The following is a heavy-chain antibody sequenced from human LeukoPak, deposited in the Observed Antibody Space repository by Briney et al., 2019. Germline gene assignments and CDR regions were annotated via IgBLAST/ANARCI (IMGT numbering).Heavy chain of an antibody. D-gene: IGHD6-19*01. CDR1: GGTFSSYA. CDR2: IIPILGIA. J-gene: IGHJ4*02. Sequence: SVKVSCKASGGTFSSYAISWVRQAPGQGLEWTGRIIPILGIANYAQKFQGRVTITADKSTSTAYMELSSLRSEDTAVYYCARGNSGWYSAFDYWGQGTLVTVSS. V-gene: IGHV1-69*04. CDR3: ARGNSGWYSAFDY.